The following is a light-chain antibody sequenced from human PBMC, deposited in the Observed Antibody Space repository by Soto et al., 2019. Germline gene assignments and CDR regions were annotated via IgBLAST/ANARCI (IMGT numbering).Light chain of an antibody. Sequence: EILMTQSPATLSVSPGERATLSCRASQSVTSNLAWYQQRPGQAPRLLIYGASTRATGIPARFSGSGSGTEFTLTISSLQSEDFAVYYCQQYYDWPPVTFGQGTKVDIK. CDR2: GAS. CDR1: QSVTSN. CDR3: QQYYDWPPVT. V-gene: IGKV3-15*01. J-gene: IGKJ1*01.